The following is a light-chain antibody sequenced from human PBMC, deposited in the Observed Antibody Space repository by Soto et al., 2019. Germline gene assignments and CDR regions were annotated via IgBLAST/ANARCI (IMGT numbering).Light chain of an antibody. J-gene: IGKJ4*01. Sequence: EIVLTQSTGTLSLSPGEIATLSSRASQSVSSSYLAWYQQKPGQAPRLLIYGASSRATGIPDRFSGSGSGTDVTLTISRLEPEDFAVYYCQQDGSSLLTFGGGTKVEIK. CDR2: GAS. CDR1: QSVSSSY. V-gene: IGKV3-20*01. CDR3: QQDGSSLLT.